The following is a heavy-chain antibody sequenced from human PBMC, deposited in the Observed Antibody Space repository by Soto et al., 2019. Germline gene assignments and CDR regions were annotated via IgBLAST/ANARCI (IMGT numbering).Heavy chain of an antibody. D-gene: IGHD3-22*01. CDR1: GGSISSYY. CDR3: ARLSGGSYYDSSGYYRRYNWFDP. J-gene: IGHJ5*02. V-gene: IGHV4-59*01. CDR2: IYYSGST. Sequence: KPSETLSLTCTVSGGSISSYYWSWIRQPPGKGLEWIGYIYYSGSTNYNPSLKSRVTISVDTSKNQFSLKLSSVTAADTAVYYCARLSGGSYYDSSGYYRRYNWFDPWGQGTLVTVSS.